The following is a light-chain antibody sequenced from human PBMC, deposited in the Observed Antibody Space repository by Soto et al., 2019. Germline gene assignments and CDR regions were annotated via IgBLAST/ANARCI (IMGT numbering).Light chain of an antibody. J-gene: IGKJ1*01. CDR3: QHYGASPRT. Sequence: EIVLTQSPGTLSLFPGERATLSCRASQTITSTHLAWYQQKPGQAPRLLIYGVSNRASGFPDRFSGSGSGTDFTLTISGLEPDDFAVYYWQHYGASPRTFGQGTKVEI. CDR1: QTITSTH. V-gene: IGKV3-20*01. CDR2: GVS.